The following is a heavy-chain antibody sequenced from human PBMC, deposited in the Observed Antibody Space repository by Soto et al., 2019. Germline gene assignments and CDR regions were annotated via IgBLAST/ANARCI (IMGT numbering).Heavy chain of an antibody. J-gene: IGHJ6*02. Sequence: PGEFLKISCKGSGYSFTSYWIGWVRQMPGKGLEWMGIIYPGDSDTRYSPSFQGQVTISADKSISTAYLQWSSLKASDTAMYYCARSLWSEPPVGYGMDVWGQGTTVTVSS. V-gene: IGHV5-51*01. CDR2: IYPGDSDT. CDR1: GYSFTSYW. CDR3: ARSLWSEPPVGYGMDV. D-gene: IGHD3-10*01.